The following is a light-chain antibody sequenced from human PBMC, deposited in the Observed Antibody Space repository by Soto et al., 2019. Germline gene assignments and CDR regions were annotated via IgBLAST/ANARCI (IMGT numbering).Light chain of an antibody. Sequence: EIVMTQSPATLSVSPGERATLSGRASQSVSSNLAWYQQKPGQAPRLLIYGASTRATGIPARFSGSGSGTEFTLTISSLQSEDFAVYYCQQYNNWPITFGPGTKVDIK. CDR3: QQYNNWPIT. CDR2: GAS. V-gene: IGKV3-15*01. J-gene: IGKJ3*01. CDR1: QSVSSN.